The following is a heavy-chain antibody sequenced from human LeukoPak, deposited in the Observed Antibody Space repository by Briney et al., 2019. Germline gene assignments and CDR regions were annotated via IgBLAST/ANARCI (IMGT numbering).Heavy chain of an antibody. V-gene: IGHV1-2*02. Sequence: ASVKVSCKASGYTFTGYYMHWVRQAPGQGLEWMGWINPNSGGTNYAQKFQGRVTMTRDTSISTAYMELSRLRSDDTAVYYCARDFRYCSGGSCYLDAFDIWGQGTMVTVSS. J-gene: IGHJ3*02. CDR2: INPNSGGT. CDR1: GYTFTGYY. D-gene: IGHD2-15*01. CDR3: ARDFRYCSGGSCYLDAFDI.